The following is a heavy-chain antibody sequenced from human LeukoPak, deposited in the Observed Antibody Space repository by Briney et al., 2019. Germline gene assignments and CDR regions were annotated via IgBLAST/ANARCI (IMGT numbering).Heavy chain of an antibody. D-gene: IGHD5-18*01. CDR1: GGSISSYY. Sequence: SETLSLTCTVSGGSISSYYWSWIRQPPGKGLEWIGYIYYSGSTNYNPSLKSRVTISVDTSKNQFSLKLSSVTAADTAVCYCARDTDTAYFDYWGQGTLVTVSS. J-gene: IGHJ4*02. V-gene: IGHV4-59*01. CDR3: ARDTDTAYFDY. CDR2: IYYSGST.